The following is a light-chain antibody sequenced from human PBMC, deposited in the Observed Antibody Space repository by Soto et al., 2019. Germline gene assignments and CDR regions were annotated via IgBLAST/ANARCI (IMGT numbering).Light chain of an antibody. Sequence: DIQMTQSPSSLSASVGDRVTITCQASQDISNYLNWFQQKPGKAPNLLIYAASNLETGVPSRFSGSGSGTDFTFTISSLQPEDIATYYCQQYDNLPFFGGGTKVEIK. CDR3: QQYDNLPF. J-gene: IGKJ4*01. V-gene: IGKV1-33*01. CDR1: QDISNY. CDR2: AAS.